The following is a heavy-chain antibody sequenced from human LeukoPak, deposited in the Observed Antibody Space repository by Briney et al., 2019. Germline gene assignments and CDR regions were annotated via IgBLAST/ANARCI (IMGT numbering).Heavy chain of an antibody. CDR2: IKQDGSEK. V-gene: IGHV3-7*01. CDR3: ARDHRSCSSTSCYTPFGAFDI. CDR1: GFTFSSYW. J-gene: IGHJ3*02. D-gene: IGHD2-2*02. Sequence: GGSLRLSCAASGFTFSSYWMSWVRQAPGKGLEWVANIKQDGSEKYYVDSVKGRFTISRDNAKNSLYLQMNSLRAEDTAVYYCARDHRSCSSTSCYTPFGAFDIWGQGTMVTVSS.